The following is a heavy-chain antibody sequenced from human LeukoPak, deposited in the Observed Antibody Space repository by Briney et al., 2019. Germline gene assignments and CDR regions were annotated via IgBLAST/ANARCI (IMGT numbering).Heavy chain of an antibody. D-gene: IGHD3-10*01. CDR2: INHSGST. J-gene: IGHJ4*02. CDR3: ARLITYYYGSGRPHFDY. Sequence: SQTLSLTCTVSGGSISSGDYYWSWIRQPPGKGLEWIGEINHSGSTNYNPSLKSRVTISVDTSKNQFSLKLSSVTAADTAVYYCARLITYYYGSGRPHFDYWGQGTLVTVSS. CDR1: GGSISSGDYY. V-gene: IGHV4-30-4*01.